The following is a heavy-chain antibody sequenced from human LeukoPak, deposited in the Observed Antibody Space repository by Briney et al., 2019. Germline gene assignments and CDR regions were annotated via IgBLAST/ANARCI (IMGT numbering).Heavy chain of an antibody. D-gene: IGHD3-9*01. CDR1: GFTFSSYS. J-gene: IGHJ4*02. Sequence: GGSLRLSCAASGFTFSSYSMNWVRQAPGKGLEWVAVISYDGSNKYYADSVKGRFTISRDNSKNTLYLQMNSLRAEDTAVYYCARDRGLTGVDYWGQGTLVTVSP. CDR2: ISYDGSNK. V-gene: IGHV3-30*03. CDR3: ARDRGLTGVDY.